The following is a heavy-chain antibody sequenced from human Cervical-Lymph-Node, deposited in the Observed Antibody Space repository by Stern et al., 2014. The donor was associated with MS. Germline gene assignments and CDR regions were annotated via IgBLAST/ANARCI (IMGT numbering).Heavy chain of an antibody. CDR1: GFTFSGSW. CDR2: IKDDGSDR. CDR3: ARDRYFGAFDI. V-gene: IGHV3-7*01. J-gene: IGHJ3*02. Sequence: EVQLVQSGGGLVQPGGSLRLSCAASGFTFSGSWMTWVRQAPGQGLELVASIKDDGSDRYYVDSVKGRFTISRDNAKTSLFLQMNGLRAEDTAVYYCARDRYFGAFDIWGQGTMVTVSS. D-gene: IGHD3-10*01.